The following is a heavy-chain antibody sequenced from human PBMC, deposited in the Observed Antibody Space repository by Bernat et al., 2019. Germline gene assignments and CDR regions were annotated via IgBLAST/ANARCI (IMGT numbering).Heavy chain of an antibody. CDR1: DGPFSTHY. J-gene: IGHJ4*02. CDR2: INYSGST. V-gene: IGHV4-34*01. Sequence: QAQLNQWGAGLLKPSETLSLTCAVSDGPFSTHYWGWIRQPPGKGLEWIGEINYSGSTNYNPSLNSRVTMSVVTLKKQFTLKLTSVTAADTAVYYCARGGVDSSNYGGLFDFWGPGTRVTVSS. CDR3: ARGGVDSSNYGGLFDF. D-gene: IGHD4-4*01.